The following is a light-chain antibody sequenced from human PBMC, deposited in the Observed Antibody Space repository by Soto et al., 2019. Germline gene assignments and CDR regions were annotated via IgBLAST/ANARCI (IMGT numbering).Light chain of an antibody. CDR1: QSVSNNY. Sequence: SQDTLSLAPVGRAPFPFMSSQSVSNNYLAWYQQKPGQAPSLLIYGASSRATGIPDRFSGSGSGTEFTLTVDRLEPEDFAVYYCHQYGSSPQTSARRTKVDIK. CDR2: GAS. CDR3: HQYGSSPQT. V-gene: IGKV3-20*01. J-gene: IGKJ1*01.